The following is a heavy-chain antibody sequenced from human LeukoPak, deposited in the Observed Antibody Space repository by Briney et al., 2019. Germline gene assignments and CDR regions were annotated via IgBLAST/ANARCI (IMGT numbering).Heavy chain of an antibody. D-gene: IGHD2-15*01. V-gene: IGHV4-59*01. CDR2: IYYSGSI. J-gene: IGHJ4*02. CDR1: GGSISSYY. Sequence: SETLSLTCSVSGGSISSYYWSWIRQPPGKGLEWIGYIYYSGSINYTPSLKSRVTISVDTSKNQLSLKLSSVTAADTAVYYCVVGHNYFDYWGQGTLVTVSS. CDR3: VVGHNYFDY.